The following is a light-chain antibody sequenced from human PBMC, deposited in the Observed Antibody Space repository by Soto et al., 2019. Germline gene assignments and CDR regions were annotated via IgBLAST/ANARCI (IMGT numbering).Light chain of an antibody. CDR2: EVS. CDR3: TSYAGSNNLV. J-gene: IGLJ3*02. CDR1: SSDIGGYNY. Sequence: QSALTQPPSASGSPGQSVTISCTGTSSDIGGYNYVSWYQQHPGKAPKLIIYEVSKRPSGVPDRFYGSKSGNTASLTVSGLQAEDEADYYCTSYAGSNNLVFAGGTKVTVL. V-gene: IGLV2-8*01.